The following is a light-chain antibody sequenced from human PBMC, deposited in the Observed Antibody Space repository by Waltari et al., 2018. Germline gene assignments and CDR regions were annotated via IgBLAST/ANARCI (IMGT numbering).Light chain of an antibody. CDR2: DAS. J-gene: IGKJ3*01. V-gene: IGKV3-11*01. Sequence: EIVFNQSPATLSFSPGDRATLPGRASQSISSYLAWYQQKPGQAPRLLIYDASTRATGIPARFSGSGSVTDFTLTISSLEPEDFAIYYCQQRSKSFTFGPGTKVDMK. CDR1: QSISSY. CDR3: QQRSKSFT.